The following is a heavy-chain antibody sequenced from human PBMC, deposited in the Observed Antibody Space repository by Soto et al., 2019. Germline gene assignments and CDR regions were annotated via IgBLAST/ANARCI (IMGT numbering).Heavy chain of an antibody. CDR3: ARELRGYSGYGPSQYFDY. V-gene: IGHV4-34*01. CDR2: INHSGST. Sequence: SETLSLTCAVYGGSFSGYYWSWIRQPPGTGLEWIGEINHSGSTNYNPSLKSRVTISVDTSKNQFSLKLSSVTAADTAVYYCARELRGYSGYGPSQYFDYWGQGTLVTVSS. D-gene: IGHD5-12*01. J-gene: IGHJ4*02. CDR1: GGSFSGYY.